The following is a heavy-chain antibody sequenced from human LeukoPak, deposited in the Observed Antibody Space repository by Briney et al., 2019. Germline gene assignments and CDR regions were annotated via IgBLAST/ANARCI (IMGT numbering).Heavy chain of an antibody. Sequence: PSETLSLTCTVSGGSISSYYWSWIRQPPGKGLEWIGYIYYSGSTYYNPSLKSRVTISVDTSKNQFSLKLSSVTAADTAVYYCARDRAEYYDSSGYDAFDIWGQGTMVTVSS. J-gene: IGHJ3*02. D-gene: IGHD3-22*01. CDR1: GGSISSYY. CDR3: ARDRAEYYDSSGYDAFDI. CDR2: IYYSGST. V-gene: IGHV4-59*01.